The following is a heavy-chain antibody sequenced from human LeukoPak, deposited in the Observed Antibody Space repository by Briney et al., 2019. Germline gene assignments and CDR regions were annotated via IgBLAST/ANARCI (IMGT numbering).Heavy chain of an antibody. CDR3: TIIPNVIVFTHQFEY. CDR2: VIPFLGTT. D-gene: IGHD2-21*01. Sequence: SGEVSCQACGGGFPTYTMSWVREAPGQGREWRGSVIPFLGTTNYAQKFQGRVTITAHEPTRTAYMELTYVRSDDTAMYYCTIIPNVIVFTHQFEYWGQGTLVTVSS. V-gene: IGHV1-69*08. CDR1: GGGFPTYT. J-gene: IGHJ4*02.